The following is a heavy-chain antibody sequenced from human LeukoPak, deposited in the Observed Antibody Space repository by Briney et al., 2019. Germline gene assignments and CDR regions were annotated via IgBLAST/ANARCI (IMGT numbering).Heavy chain of an antibody. Sequence: GGSLRLSCAASGFTFSSYGMSWVRQAPGKGLEWVSAISGSGGSTYYADSVKGRFTISRDNSKNSLYLQMNSLRAEDTAVYYCARDKIVGATYFDYWGQGTLVTVSS. D-gene: IGHD1-26*01. CDR3: ARDKIVGATYFDY. CDR1: GFTFSSYG. CDR2: ISGSGGST. V-gene: IGHV3-23*01. J-gene: IGHJ4*02.